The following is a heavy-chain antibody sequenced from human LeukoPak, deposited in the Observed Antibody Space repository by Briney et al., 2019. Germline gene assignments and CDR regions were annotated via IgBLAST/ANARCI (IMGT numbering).Heavy chain of an antibody. CDR2: INPNSGGT. Sequence: ASVKVSCKASGYTFTGYYMHWVRQAPGQGLEWMGWINPNSGGTNYAQKFQGRVTMTRDTSISTAYMELSRLRSDDTAVYYCARESDYDFWSGYIWFDPWGQGTLVIVSS. CDR3: ARESDYDFWSGYIWFDP. J-gene: IGHJ5*02. D-gene: IGHD3-3*01. CDR1: GYTFTGYY. V-gene: IGHV1-2*02.